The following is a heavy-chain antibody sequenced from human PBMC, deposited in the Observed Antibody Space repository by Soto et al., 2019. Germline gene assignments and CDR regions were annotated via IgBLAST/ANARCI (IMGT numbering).Heavy chain of an antibody. CDR2: IIPILGIA. CDR1: GGTFSSYT. J-gene: IGHJ4*02. Sequence: QVQLVQSGAEVKKPGSSVKVSCKASGGTFSSYTISWVRQAPGQGLEWMGRIIPILGIANYAQKFQGRVTITADKSTSTAYMELSSLRSEDTAVYYCARDTGYSSGWYLDYCGQGTLVTVSS. D-gene: IGHD6-19*01. CDR3: ARDTGYSSGWYLDY. V-gene: IGHV1-69*08.